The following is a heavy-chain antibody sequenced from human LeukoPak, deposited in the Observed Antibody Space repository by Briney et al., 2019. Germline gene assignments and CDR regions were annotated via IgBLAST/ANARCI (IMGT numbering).Heavy chain of an antibody. CDR3: ARDRITMVRGVILYYYGIDV. CDR2: IWYDGSNK. V-gene: IGHV3-33*01. Sequence: GGSLRLSCAASGFTFSSYGMHWVRQAPGKGLEWVAVIWYDGSNKYYADSVKGRFTISRDNSKNTLYLQMNSLRAEDTAVYYCARDRITMVRGVILYYYGIDVWGQGTTVTVSS. D-gene: IGHD3-10*01. CDR1: GFTFSSYG. J-gene: IGHJ6*02.